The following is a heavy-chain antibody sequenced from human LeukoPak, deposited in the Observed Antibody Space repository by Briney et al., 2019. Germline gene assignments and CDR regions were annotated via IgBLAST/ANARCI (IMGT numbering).Heavy chain of an antibody. J-gene: IGHJ6*02. V-gene: IGHV1-18*01. Sequence: ASVKASCKASGYTFTSYGISWVRQAPGQGLEWMGWISAYNGNTNYAQKLQGRVTMTTDTSTSTAYMELRSLRSDDTAVYYCARLYCSSTSCYMAGYYYYYGMDVWGQGTTVTVSS. D-gene: IGHD2-2*02. CDR3: ARLYCSSTSCYMAGYYYYYGMDV. CDR2: ISAYNGNT. CDR1: GYTFTSYG.